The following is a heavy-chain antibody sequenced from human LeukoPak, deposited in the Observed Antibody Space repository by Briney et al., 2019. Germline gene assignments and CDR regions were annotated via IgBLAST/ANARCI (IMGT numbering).Heavy chain of an antibody. CDR3: ARSGGSYLYYFDY. J-gene: IGHJ4*02. CDR1: GGSISSSNR. V-gene: IGHV4-4*02. Sequence: SGTLSLTCAVSGGSISSSNRWSWVRPPPGKGLEWIGEIYHSGSTNYNPPLKSRVTISVDKSKNQFSLKLSSVTAADTAVYYCARSGGSYLYYFDYWGQGTLVTVSS. D-gene: IGHD1-26*01. CDR2: IYHSGST.